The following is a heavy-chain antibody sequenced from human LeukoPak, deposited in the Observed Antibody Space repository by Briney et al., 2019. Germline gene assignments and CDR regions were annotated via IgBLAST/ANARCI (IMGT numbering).Heavy chain of an antibody. CDR3: AKDWYITGTTLLFDY. CDR1: GFTFSSYA. V-gene: IGHV3-23*01. CDR2: ISGSGGST. J-gene: IGHJ4*02. D-gene: IGHD1-20*01. Sequence: GGSLRLSCAASGFTFSSYAMSWVRQAPGKGLEWVSAISGSGGSTYYADSVKGRFTISRDNSKNTLYLQMNSLRAEDTAVYYCAKDWYITGTTLLFDYWGQGTLVAVSS.